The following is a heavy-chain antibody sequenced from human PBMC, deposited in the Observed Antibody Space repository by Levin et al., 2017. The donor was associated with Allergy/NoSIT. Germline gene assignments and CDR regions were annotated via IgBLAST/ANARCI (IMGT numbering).Heavy chain of an antibody. D-gene: IGHD4-17*01. CDR1: GFVFDDYA. CDR3: TKDIDYGDVRAFDM. CDR2: ISWNSDNI. V-gene: IGHV3-9*01. Sequence: GGSLRLSCAASGFVFDDYAMHWVRQAPGKGLEWVSGISWNSDNIGYADSVKGRFTISRDNAKNSLYLQMNNLRTEDTALYFCTKDIDYGDVRAFDMWGQGTMVTVSS. J-gene: IGHJ3*02.